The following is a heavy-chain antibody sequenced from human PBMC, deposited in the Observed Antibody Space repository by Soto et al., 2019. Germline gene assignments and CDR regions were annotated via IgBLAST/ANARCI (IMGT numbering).Heavy chain of an antibody. V-gene: IGHV2-5*02. CDR3: AHRLCDSTCYWDVGFFDY. D-gene: IGHD2-15*01. Sequence: QITLKESGPTLLKPTQPLTLTCTFSGFSLSTSGVGVGWIRQPPGKALECLALIYWDNDKRYSQSLKSRRSVTKDTPKNQVVLTITNTDPGDTGTYYCAHRLCDSTCYWDVGFFDYWGQGILVTVSS. CDR1: GFSLSTSGVG. CDR2: IYWDNDK. J-gene: IGHJ4*02.